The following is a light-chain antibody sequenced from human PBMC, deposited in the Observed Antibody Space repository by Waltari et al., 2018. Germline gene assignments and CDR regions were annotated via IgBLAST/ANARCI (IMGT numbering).Light chain of an antibody. CDR2: DVI. CDR1: SLDVGRYNY. J-gene: IGLJ2*01. CDR3: VSYTRNNTSI. Sequence: QSALTQPASVSGSPGPSTTISCTVHSLDVGRYNYVQWFQQHPGKATKFMIYDVIRRPSGVSDRFSGSKSGNTASLTISGLQAEDEADYYCVSYTRNNTSIFGGGTKLTVL. V-gene: IGLV2-14*03.